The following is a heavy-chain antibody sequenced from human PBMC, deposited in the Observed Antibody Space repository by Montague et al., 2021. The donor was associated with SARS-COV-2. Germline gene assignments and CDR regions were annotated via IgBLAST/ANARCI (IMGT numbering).Heavy chain of an antibody. CDR3: ASTIQGATKGDY. Sequence: SLRLSCAASGFTFSNYAMHWVRQAPGKGLEWVAVISYDGSNKYYADSVKGRFTISRDNSKNTLYLQMNSLRAEDTAVYYCASTIQGATKGDYWGQGTLVTVSS. V-gene: IGHV3-30-3*01. CDR2: ISYDGSNK. D-gene: IGHD1-26*01. J-gene: IGHJ4*02. CDR1: GFTFSNYA.